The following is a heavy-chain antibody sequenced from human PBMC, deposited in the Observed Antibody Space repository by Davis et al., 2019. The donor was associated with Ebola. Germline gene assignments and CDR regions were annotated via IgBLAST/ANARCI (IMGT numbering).Heavy chain of an antibody. Sequence: MPGGSLRLSCTVSGGSISSYYWSWIRQPPGKGLEWIGYIYYSGSTNYNPSLKSRVTISVDTSKNQFSLKLSSVTAADTAVYYCARGILARWGFDYWGQGTLVTVSS. CDR2: IYYSGST. CDR3: ARGILARWGFDY. V-gene: IGHV4-59*01. J-gene: IGHJ4*02. D-gene: IGHD4-23*01. CDR1: GGSISSYY.